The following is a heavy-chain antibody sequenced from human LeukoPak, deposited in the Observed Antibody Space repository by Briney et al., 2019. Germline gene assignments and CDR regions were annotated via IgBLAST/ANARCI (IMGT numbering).Heavy chain of an antibody. J-gene: IGHJ4*02. CDR2: ISSSSNYI. CDR1: GFTFSNYT. CDR3: ALLNY. Sequence: GESLRLSRAAFGFTFSNYTMNWVRQAPGKGLEWVSSISSSSNYIYYAGSINGRFTISRDNAKNSLYLQWDSLRAGDTAVYYCALLNYWGQGTLVTVSS. V-gene: IGHV3-21*01. D-gene: IGHD2-8*02.